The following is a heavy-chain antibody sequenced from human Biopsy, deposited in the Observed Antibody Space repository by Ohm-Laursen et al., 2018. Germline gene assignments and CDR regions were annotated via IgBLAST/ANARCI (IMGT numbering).Heavy chain of an antibody. CDR1: GFTFNDFA. CDR3: AKGGSITIFGVVINNCFDP. D-gene: IGHD3-3*01. CDR2: ISANGATS. J-gene: IGHJ5*02. V-gene: IGHV3-23*01. Sequence: GSLRLSCAASGFTFNDFAMSWVRQAPGKGPEWVSTISANGATSYYADSVKGRFTISRDNSKNTLYLQMNSVRADDTAIYYCAKGGSITIFGVVINNCFDPWGQGTRVTVSS.